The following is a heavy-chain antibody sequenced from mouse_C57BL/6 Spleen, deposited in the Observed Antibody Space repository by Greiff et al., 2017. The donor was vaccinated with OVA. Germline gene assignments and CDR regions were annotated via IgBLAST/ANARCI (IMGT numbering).Heavy chain of an antibody. Sequence: EVQLQQSGPELVKPGASVKISCKASGYTFTDYYMNWVKQSHGKSLEWIGDINPNNGGTSYNQKFKGKATLTVDKSSSTAYMELRSLTSEDSAVYYCSSSPFDGYSPYWGQGTLVTVSA. J-gene: IGHJ3*01. CDR1: GYTFTDYY. V-gene: IGHV1-26*01. CDR2: INPNNGGT. D-gene: IGHD2-3*01. CDR3: SSSPFDGYSPY.